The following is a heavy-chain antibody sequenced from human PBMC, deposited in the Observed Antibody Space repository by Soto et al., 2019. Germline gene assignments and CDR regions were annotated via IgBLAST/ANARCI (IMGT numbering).Heavy chain of an antibody. CDR3: ARLRGWYFDY. CDR2: IYYSGST. CDR1: GGSISSYY. Sequence: SETLSLTCTVSGGSISSYYWSWIRQPPGKGLEWIGYIYYSGSTNYNPSLKSRVTISVDTPKNQFSLKLSSVTAADTAVYYCARLRGWYFDYWGQGTLVTVSS. J-gene: IGHJ4*02. V-gene: IGHV4-59*08.